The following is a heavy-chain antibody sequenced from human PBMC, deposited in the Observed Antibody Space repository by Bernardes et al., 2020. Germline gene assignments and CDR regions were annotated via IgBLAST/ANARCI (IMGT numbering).Heavy chain of an antibody. CDR3: ARRDGRFDY. V-gene: IGHV4-59*08. CDR1: GGSISDYY. J-gene: IGHJ4*02. Sequence: SETLSLTCTVSGGSISDYYWSWIRQPPGKGLEWIGYIYSSGSTNYNPSLKSRVTISVDTSKNQFSLKLSSVTAADTAVYYCARRDGRFDYWGQGTLVTVSS. CDR2: IYSSGST. D-gene: IGHD1-26*01.